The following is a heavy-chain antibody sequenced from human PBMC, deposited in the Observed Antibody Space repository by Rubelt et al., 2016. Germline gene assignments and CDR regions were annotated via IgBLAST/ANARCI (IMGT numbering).Heavy chain of an antibody. V-gene: IGHV4-34*01. J-gene: IGHJ6*02. CDR2: INHSGST. D-gene: IGHD3-3*01. Sequence: QVQLQQWGAGLLKPSETLSLTCAVYGGSFSGYYWSWIRQPPGKGLEWIGEINHSGSTNYNPSLKSRVTISVDTSKNQFSLKLSSVTAADTAVYYCARGLTILYYYGMDVWGQGTTVTVSS. CDR1: GGSFSGYY. CDR3: ARGLTILYYYGMDV.